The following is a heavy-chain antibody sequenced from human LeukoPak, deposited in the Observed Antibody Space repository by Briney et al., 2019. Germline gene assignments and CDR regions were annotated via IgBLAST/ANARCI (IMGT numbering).Heavy chain of an antibody. CDR3: AKGDCDGSGSQYYFDY. CDR1: GFTFSSYA. CDR2: ISGSGGST. D-gene: IGHD3-10*01. J-gene: IGHJ4*02. V-gene: IGHV3-23*01. Sequence: GGSLRLSCAASGFTFSSYAMSWVRQAPGKGLEWVSAISGSGGSTYYADSVKGRFTISRDNSKNTLYLQMNSLRAEDTAVYYCAKGDCDGSGSQYYFDYWGQGTLVTVSS.